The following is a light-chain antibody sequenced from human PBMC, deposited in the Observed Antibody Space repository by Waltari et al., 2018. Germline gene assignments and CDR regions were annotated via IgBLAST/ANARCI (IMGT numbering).Light chain of an antibody. V-gene: IGKV6D-21*02. CDR1: QSIGSR. CDR3: HQIASLPRT. CDR2: YAS. Sequence: EIVLTQSPEFPSVTPEEKVTITCRASQSIGSRLHWYQQKPNQSPKLLIKYASQSISGVPSRFGGSGSGTDFTLTINSLEAEDAAVYYCHQIASLPRTFGPGTKVEIK. J-gene: IGKJ1*01.